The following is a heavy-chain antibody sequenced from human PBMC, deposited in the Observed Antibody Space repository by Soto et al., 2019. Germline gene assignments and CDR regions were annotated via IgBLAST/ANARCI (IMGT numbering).Heavy chain of an antibody. CDR1: GFTFSSYA. CDR2: ISGSGGST. Sequence: PGGSLRLSCAASGFTFSSYAMSWVRQAPGKGLEWVSAISGSGGSTYYADSVKGRFTISRDNSKNTLYLQMNSLRAEDTAVYYCAKGGVVVVVAATFSPYYWGQGTLVTVSS. CDR3: AKGGVVVVVAATFSPYY. D-gene: IGHD2-15*01. J-gene: IGHJ4*02. V-gene: IGHV3-23*01.